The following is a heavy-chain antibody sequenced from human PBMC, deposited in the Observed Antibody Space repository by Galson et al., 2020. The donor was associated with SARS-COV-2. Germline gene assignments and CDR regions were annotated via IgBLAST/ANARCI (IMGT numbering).Heavy chain of an antibody. CDR1: GDSIVPMRSYY. Sequence: SETLSLTCTVSGDSIVPMRSYYWSWIRQSPGKGLEWLGYVYYSGSVLYSPSFASRISIPVNTSKNQVSLRLQSVTAADTAVYYCARDRGLATAGGMDVWGPGTAVTVSS. CDR2: VYYSGSV. J-gene: IGHJ6*02. D-gene: IGHD6-13*01. CDR3: ARDRGLATAGGMDV. V-gene: IGHV4-61*01.